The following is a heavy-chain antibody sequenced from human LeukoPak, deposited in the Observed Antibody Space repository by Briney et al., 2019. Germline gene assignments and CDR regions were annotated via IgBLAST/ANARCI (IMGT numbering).Heavy chain of an antibody. J-gene: IGHJ3*02. CDR1: GFIASSNY. D-gene: IGHD4-17*01. V-gene: IGHV3-53*01. Sequence: GGSLRLSCAASGFIASSNYMSWVRQAPGKGLEWVSIIYSGGSTYYADSVKGRFTISRDNSKNTLYLQMNSLRAEDTAVYYCARNLSGDDIWGQGTMVTVSS. CDR2: IYSGGST. CDR3: ARNLSGDDI.